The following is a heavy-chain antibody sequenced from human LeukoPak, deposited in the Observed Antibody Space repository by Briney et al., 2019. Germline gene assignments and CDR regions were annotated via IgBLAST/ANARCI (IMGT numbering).Heavy chain of an antibody. CDR1: GFTFTNYY. CDR2: INPSGSST. J-gene: IGHJ4*02. D-gene: IGHD2-8*02. Sequence: ASVKVSCKASGFTFTNYYMHWVRQGPGQGLEWMGLINPSGSSTNYAQKFRGRVTMTRDTSTTTVYMELSSLRSEDTAVYYCAREESGGYFDYGGQGTLVSVSS. CDR3: AREESGGYFDY. V-gene: IGHV1-46*01.